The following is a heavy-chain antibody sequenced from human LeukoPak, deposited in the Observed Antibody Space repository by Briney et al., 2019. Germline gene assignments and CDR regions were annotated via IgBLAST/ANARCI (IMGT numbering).Heavy chain of an antibody. Sequence: ASVKVSCKASGYTFTGYYMHWVRRAPGQGLEWMGWINPNSGGTNHAQKFQGRVTMTRDMSTSTVYMELSSLRSEDTAVYYCARELGRNLYDSSGYYPPAGWFDPWGQGTLVTVSS. V-gene: IGHV1-2*02. CDR1: GYTFTGYY. CDR3: ARELGRNLYDSSGYYPPAGWFDP. J-gene: IGHJ5*02. CDR2: INPNSGGT. D-gene: IGHD3-22*01.